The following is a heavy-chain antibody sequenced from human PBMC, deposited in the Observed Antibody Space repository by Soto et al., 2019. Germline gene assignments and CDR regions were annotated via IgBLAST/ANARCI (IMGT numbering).Heavy chain of an antibody. CDR3: AIHYDFWSGIKRAFDI. D-gene: IGHD3-3*01. J-gene: IGHJ3*02. CDR1: GYTFTSYA. CDR2: INAGNGNT. V-gene: IGHV1-3*01. Sequence: EASVKVSCKASGYTFTSYAMHWVRPAPGQRLEWMGWINAGNGNTKYSQKFQGRVTITRDTSASTAYMEQSSLRSEDTAVYYCAIHYDFWSGIKRAFDIWGQGTMVTVSS.